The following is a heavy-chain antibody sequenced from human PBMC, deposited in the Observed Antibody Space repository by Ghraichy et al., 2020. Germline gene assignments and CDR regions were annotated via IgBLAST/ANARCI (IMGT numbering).Heavy chain of an antibody. J-gene: IGHJ5*02. CDR3: SNSPGVSDYKFDP. V-gene: IGHV1-2*06. CDR1: GYIFNDYY. D-gene: IGHD4-11*01. CDR2: INPTNGKT. Sequence: ASVKVSCKASGYIFNDYYIHWVRQGPGQGLEWMGRINPTNGKTSYAQKFQGRVTMTRDTSISTAYLELQGLTSDDTAMYYCSNSPGVSDYKFDPWGQRTPVTVSS.